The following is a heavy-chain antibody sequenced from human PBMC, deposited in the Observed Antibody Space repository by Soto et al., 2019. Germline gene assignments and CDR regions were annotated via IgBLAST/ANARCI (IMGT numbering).Heavy chain of an antibody. CDR1: GFTFSSYA. CDR2: ISTSGGNT. Sequence: EVQLLESGGGLVQPGGSLRLSCVASGFTFSSYAMNWVRQAPGKGLEWVSAISTSGGNTYYADSVKGRFTISRDNSKNTLYLQMNSLRAEDTAVYYCAKRPIFGVVIITIYNGMDVWCQGTTVTVSS. J-gene: IGHJ6*02. V-gene: IGHV3-23*01. CDR3: AKRPIFGVVIITIYNGMDV. D-gene: IGHD3-3*01.